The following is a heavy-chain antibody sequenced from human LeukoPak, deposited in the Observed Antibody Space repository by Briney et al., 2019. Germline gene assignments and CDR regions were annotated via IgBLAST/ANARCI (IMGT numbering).Heavy chain of an antibody. CDR2: INWNGGST. D-gene: IGHD3-9*01. V-gene: IGHV3-20*04. CDR1: GFTFSSYG. CDR3: ARVNDILTGIDY. Sequence: PGGSLRLSCAASGFTFSSYGMSWVRQAPGKGLEWVSGINWNGGSTGYADSVKGRFTISRDNAKNSLYLQMNSLRAEDTALYYCARVNDILTGIDYWGQGTLVTVSS. J-gene: IGHJ4*02.